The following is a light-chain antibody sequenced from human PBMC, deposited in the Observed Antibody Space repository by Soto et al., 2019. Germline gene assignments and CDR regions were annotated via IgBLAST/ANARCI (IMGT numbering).Light chain of an antibody. V-gene: IGKV4-1*01. CDR3: QQYNNWPPLT. Sequence: DIVMTQSPDSLAVSLGEGATINCKSSQSVLYSSNNKNYLAWYQQKPGQPPKLLIYWASTRDSGVPDRFSGSGSGTDFTLTISSLQAEDVAVYYCQQYNNWPPLTFGGGTKVDNK. CDR2: WAS. J-gene: IGKJ4*01. CDR1: QSVLYSSNNKNY.